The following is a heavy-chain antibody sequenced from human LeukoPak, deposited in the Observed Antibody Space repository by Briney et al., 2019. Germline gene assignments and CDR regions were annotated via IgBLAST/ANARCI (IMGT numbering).Heavy chain of an antibody. V-gene: IGHV1-8*03. CDR3: ARGSRGGVYYYYYMDV. CDR1: GYTFTSYG. D-gene: IGHD3-10*01. Sequence: ASVKVSCKASGYTFTSYGISWVRQATGQGLEWMRWMNPNSGNTGYAQKFQGRVTITRNTSISTAYMELSSLRSEDTAVYYCARGSRGGVYYYYYMDVWGKGTTVTVSS. CDR2: MNPNSGNT. J-gene: IGHJ6*03.